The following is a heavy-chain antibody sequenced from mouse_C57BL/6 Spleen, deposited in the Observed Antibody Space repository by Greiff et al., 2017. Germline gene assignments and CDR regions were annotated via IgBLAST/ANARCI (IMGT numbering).Heavy chain of an antibody. CDR2: IGSGGST. V-gene: IGHV2-2*01. J-gene: IGHJ2*01. D-gene: IGHD4-1*01. CDR1: GFSLTSYG. Sequence: QVQLQQSGPGLVQPSQSLSITCTASGFSLTSYGVHWVRQSPGKGLEWLGVIGSGGSTDYNAAFISRLSISKDNSKSQVFFKMNSLQADDTAIYYCAKNRLGLDYWGQGTTLAVSS. CDR3: AKNRLGLDY.